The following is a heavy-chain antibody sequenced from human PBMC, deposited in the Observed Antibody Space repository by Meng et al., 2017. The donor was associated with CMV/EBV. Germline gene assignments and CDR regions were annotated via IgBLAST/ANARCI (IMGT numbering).Heavy chain of an antibody. V-gene: IGHV4-34*01. CDR1: GGTFSGYY. CDR3: ARRNGVPRVFWSYYGMDV. J-gene: IGHJ6*02. D-gene: IGHD3-3*01. Sequence: GSLRLSCAVYGGTFSGYYWSWIRQPPGKGLEWIEEINHSGSTNYNPSLKSRVTISVDTSKNQFSLKLSSVTAADTAVYYCARRNGVPRVFWSYYGMDVWGQGTTVTVSS. CDR2: INHSGST.